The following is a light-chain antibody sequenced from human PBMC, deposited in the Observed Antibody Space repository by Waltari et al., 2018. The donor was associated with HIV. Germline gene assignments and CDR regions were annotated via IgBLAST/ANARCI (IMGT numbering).Light chain of an antibody. CDR2: GAS. CDR1: QTVGLN. V-gene: IGKV3-15*01. J-gene: IGKJ4*01. CDR3: QQYDVWPLT. Sequence: DILLTQSPSTLSVSPGVRGTLPCRASQTVGLNLAWYQQRPGQPPKLLVYGASIRASGVSARFSGSGSGTEFTLTITSVRSEDFAMYFCQQYDVWPLTFGGGTNVDLK.